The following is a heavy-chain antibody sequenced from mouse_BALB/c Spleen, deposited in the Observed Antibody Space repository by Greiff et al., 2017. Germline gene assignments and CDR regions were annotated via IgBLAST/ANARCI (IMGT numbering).Heavy chain of an antibody. D-gene: IGHD1-1*01. CDR3: ARDYGAMDD. CDR2: ISSGGGST. CDR1: GFAFSSYD. Sequence: EVHLVESGGGLVKPGGSLKLSCAASGFAFSSYDMSWVRQTPEKRLEWVAYISSGGGSTYYPDTVKGRFTISRDNAKNTLYLQMSSLKSEDTAMYYCARDYGAMDDWGQGTSVTVSS. V-gene: IGHV5-12-1*01. J-gene: IGHJ4*01.